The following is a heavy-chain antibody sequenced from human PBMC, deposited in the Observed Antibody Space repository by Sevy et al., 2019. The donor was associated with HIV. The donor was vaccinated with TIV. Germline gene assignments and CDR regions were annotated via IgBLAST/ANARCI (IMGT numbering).Heavy chain of an antibody. CDR1: GFTFSSYC. Sequence: GGSLRLSCAASGFTFSSYCMHWVRQAPGKALEWVAVTSYDGSKKYYADSVKGRFTISRDNSRTTLYLEMNSLRAEDTAVYYCARDGGGYYYDSSGYYHDAFDIWGLGTMVTVSS. V-gene: IGHV3-30-3*01. D-gene: IGHD3-22*01. CDR2: TSYDGSKK. J-gene: IGHJ3*02. CDR3: ARDGGGYYYDSSGYYHDAFDI.